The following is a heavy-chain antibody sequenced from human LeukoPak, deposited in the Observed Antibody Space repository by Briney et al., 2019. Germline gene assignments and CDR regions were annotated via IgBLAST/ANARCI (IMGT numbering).Heavy chain of an antibody. CDR1: GGSFSGYY. D-gene: IGHD3-10*01. CDR2: INHSGST. CDR3: ARQITMVRGVADY. Sequence: SETLSLTCAVYGGSFSGYYWSWIRQPPGKGLEWVGEINHSGSTNYNPSLKSRVTISVDTSKNQFSLKLSPVTAADTAVYYCARQITMVRGVADYWGQGTLVTVSS. J-gene: IGHJ4*02. V-gene: IGHV4-34*01.